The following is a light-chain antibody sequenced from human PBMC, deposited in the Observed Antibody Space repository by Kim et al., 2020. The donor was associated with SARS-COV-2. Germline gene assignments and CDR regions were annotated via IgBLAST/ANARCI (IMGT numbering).Light chain of an antibody. CDR3: YCRDSGGNYVE. J-gene: IGLJ2*01. Sequence: SSELTQDPAVSVALGQTVRITCQGDGLRSFYASWFQQRPGQAPLLVFYGIHLRPSGIPDRFSGSRSGNTASLTITGAQAEDEADYYCYCRDSGGNYVEFGGGTQLTVL. CDR2: GIH. V-gene: IGLV3-19*01. CDR1: GLRSFY.